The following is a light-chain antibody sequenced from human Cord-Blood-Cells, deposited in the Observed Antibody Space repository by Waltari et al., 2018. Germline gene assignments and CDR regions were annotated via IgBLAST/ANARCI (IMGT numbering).Light chain of an antibody. CDR1: QSVSSSY. Sequence: EIVLTQSPGTLSFAPEERATLSCRASQSVSSSYLAWYQQKPGQAPRLLIYGASSRATGIPDRFSGSGSGTDFTLTISRLEPEDFAVYYCQQYGSSPLGYTFGQGTKLEIK. J-gene: IGKJ2*01. CDR3: QQYGSSPLGYT. CDR2: GAS. V-gene: IGKV3-20*01.